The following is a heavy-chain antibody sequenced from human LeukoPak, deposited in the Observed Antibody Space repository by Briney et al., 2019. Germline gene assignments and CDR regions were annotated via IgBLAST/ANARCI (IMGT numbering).Heavy chain of an antibody. D-gene: IGHD2-2*01. J-gene: IGHJ3*02. V-gene: IGHV3-48*03. CDR2: ISSSGSTI. CDR3: ARAGNCSSTSCYVTAFDI. Sequence: GGSLRLSCAASGFTFSSYEMNWVRQAPGKGLEWVSYISSSGSTIYYADSVKGRFTISRDNAKNSLYPQMNSLRADDTAVYYCARAGNCSSTSCYVTAFDIWGQGTMVTVSS. CDR1: GFTFSSYE.